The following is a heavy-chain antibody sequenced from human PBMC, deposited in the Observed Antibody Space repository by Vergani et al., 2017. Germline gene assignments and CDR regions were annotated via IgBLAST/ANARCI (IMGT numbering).Heavy chain of an antibody. D-gene: IGHD3-10*01. CDR1: GFTFSDYY. CDR2: ISSSSSYT. CDR3: ARDRRNYYGSGSYRKGHAFDI. J-gene: IGHJ3*02. Sequence: QVQLVESGGGLVKPGGSLRLSCAASGFTFSDYYMSWIRQAPGKGLEWVSYISSSSSYTNYADSVKGRFTISRDNAKNSLYLQMNSLRDEDTAVYYCARDRRNYYGSGSYRKGHAFDIWGQGTMVTVSS. V-gene: IGHV3-11*05.